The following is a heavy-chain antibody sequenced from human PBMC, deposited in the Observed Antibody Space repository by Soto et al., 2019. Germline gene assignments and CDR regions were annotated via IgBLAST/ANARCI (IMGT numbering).Heavy chain of an antibody. CDR2: INPSGGST. CDR3: ARGARLRYVDWVSRVDY. V-gene: IGHV1-46*03. J-gene: IGHJ4*02. Sequence: QVQLVQSGAEVKKPGASVKVSCKASGYTFTSYYMHWGRQAPGQGLEWMGIINPSGGSTSYAQKFQGRVSMTRDKSTSTVYMELISLRSEDTAVYYCARGARLRYVDWVSRVDYWGQGTLVTVSS. D-gene: IGHD3-9*01. CDR1: GYTFTSYY.